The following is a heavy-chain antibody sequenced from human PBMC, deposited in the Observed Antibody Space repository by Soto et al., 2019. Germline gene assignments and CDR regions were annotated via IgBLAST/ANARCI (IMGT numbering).Heavy chain of an antibody. Sequence: VKVSCKASGFTFTNYGIRWVRQAPGQGLEWMGWISAYNGNTKYAQKLQGRGTMTTDTSTSTAYMELRSLRSDDTAVYYCAREGTVLHDSAMDVWGQAATVAISS. J-gene: IGHJ6*02. CDR3: AREGTVLHDSAMDV. CDR2: ISAYNGNT. D-gene: IGHD1-1*01. CDR1: GFTFTNYG. V-gene: IGHV1-18*01.